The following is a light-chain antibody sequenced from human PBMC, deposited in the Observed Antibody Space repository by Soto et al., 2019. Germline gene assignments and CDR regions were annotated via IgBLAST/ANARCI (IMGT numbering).Light chain of an antibody. Sequence: EIVLTQSPGTLSLSPGERTTLSCRASQSVSSNFLDWYQQKPGQAPRLLIYGASSRATGIPDRFSGSGSGTDFTLTISRLEPEDFAVYYCQQYASSPLLTFGGATRWIS. CDR1: QSVSSNF. J-gene: IGKJ4*01. CDR3: QQYASSPLLT. CDR2: GAS. V-gene: IGKV3-20*01.